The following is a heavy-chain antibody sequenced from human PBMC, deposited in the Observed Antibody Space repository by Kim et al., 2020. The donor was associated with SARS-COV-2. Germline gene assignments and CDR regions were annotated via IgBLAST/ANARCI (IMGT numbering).Heavy chain of an antibody. J-gene: IGHJ4*02. CDR1: GFTFSSYA. Sequence: GGSLRLSCAASGFTFSSYAMHWVRQAPGKGLEWVAVISYDGSNKYYADSVKGRFTISRDNSKNTLYLQMNSLRAEDTAVYYCARGSPPLIAAAGGFYPDFDYWGQGTLVTVSS. CDR2: ISYDGSNK. V-gene: IGHV3-30-3*01. D-gene: IGHD6-13*01. CDR3: ARGSPPLIAAAGGFYPDFDY.